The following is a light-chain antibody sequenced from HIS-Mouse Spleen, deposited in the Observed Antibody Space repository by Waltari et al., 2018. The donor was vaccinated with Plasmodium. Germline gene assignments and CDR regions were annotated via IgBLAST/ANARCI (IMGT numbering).Light chain of an antibody. CDR3: MIWHSSAWV. CDR2: YKSDSDR. CDR1: SAINVATYR. J-gene: IGLJ3*02. Sequence: QAVLTQPPSLSASPGPSATPTFTLRSAINVATYRIYWYQQKPGSPPQYLLRYKSDSDRQQGSGVPGRFSGSKYASANAGILLVSGLQSEDEADYYCMIWHSSAWVFGGGTKLTVL. V-gene: IGLV5-45*01.